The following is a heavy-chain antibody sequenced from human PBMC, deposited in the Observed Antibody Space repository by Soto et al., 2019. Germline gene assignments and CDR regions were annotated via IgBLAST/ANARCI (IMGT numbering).Heavy chain of an antibody. CDR3: ARGTLYGENAHYYYYGMDV. Sequence: GGSLRLSCAASGFTFSSYGMHWVRQAPGKGLEWVAVIWYDGSNKYYADSVKGRFTISRDNSKNTLYLQMNSLRAEDTAVYYCARGTLYGENAHYYYYGMDVWGQGTTVTVSS. CDR1: GFTFSSYG. CDR2: IWYDGSNK. V-gene: IGHV3-33*01. D-gene: IGHD4-17*01. J-gene: IGHJ6*02.